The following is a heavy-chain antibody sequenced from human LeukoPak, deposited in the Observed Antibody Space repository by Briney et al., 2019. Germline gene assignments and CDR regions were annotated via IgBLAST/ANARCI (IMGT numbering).Heavy chain of an antibody. D-gene: IGHD6-19*01. J-gene: IGHJ3*02. V-gene: IGHV3-7*03. CDR2: IKQDGSEK. CDR3: AKGLYSSGWYNDAFDI. CDR1: GFTFSSYW. Sequence: GGSLRLSCAASGFTFSSYWMSWVRQAPGKGLEWVANIKQDGSEKYYVDSVKGRFTISRDNAKNSLYLQMNSLRAEDTAVYYCAKGLYSSGWYNDAFDIWGQGTMVTVSS.